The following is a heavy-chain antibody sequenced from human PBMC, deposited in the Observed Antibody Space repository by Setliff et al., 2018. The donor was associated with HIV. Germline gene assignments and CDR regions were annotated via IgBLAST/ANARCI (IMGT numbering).Heavy chain of an antibody. J-gene: IGHJ3*02. CDR3: ARDAAAPAAIEGAFDI. D-gene: IGHD2-2*02. CDR2: INQDGSEK. CDR1: GFTFSSYW. V-gene: IGHV3-7*05. Sequence: GGSLRLSCAASGFTFSSYWMNWVRQAPGKGLEWVASINQDGSEKYNVDSVKGRFTISRDNAKSSLYLQMSSLRTEDTAVYFCARDAAAPAAIEGAFDIWGQGTMVTVSS.